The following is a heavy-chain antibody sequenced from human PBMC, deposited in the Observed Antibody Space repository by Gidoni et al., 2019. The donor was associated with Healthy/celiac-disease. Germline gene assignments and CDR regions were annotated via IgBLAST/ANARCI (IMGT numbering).Heavy chain of an antibody. CDR2: ISYDGSNK. CDR3: AKALLRFLEWLPYGY. Sequence: QVQLVESGGGVVQPGRSLRLSCAASGCTFSSYGMHWVRQAPGKGLEWVAVISYDGSNKYYADSVKGRFTISRDNSKNTLYLQMNSLRAEDTAVYYCAKALLRFLEWLPYGYWGQGTLVTVSS. V-gene: IGHV3-30*18. D-gene: IGHD3-3*01. J-gene: IGHJ4*02. CDR1: GCTFSSYG.